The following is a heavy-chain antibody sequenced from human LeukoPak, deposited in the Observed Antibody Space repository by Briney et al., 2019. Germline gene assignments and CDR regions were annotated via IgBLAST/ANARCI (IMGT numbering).Heavy chain of an antibody. CDR3: ATMSLGT. CDR2: VSQNGDGT. V-gene: IGHV3-64*01. Sequence: AGGSLRLSCAVSGFTFRSYAMHWLRQAPGKGLEYVSAVSQNGDGTYYANSVKGRFTISRDNSKNMVYLQMGSLRPDDTAVYYCATMSLGTWGQGTLVTVSS. CDR1: GFTFRSYA. D-gene: IGHD1-26*01. J-gene: IGHJ5*02.